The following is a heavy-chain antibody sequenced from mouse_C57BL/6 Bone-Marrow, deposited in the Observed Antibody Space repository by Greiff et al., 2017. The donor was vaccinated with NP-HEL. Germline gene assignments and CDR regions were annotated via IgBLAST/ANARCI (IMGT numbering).Heavy chain of an antibody. J-gene: IGHJ3*01. D-gene: IGHD1-1*01. CDR3: ARDYYGSRPFAY. Sequence: LKQPGAELVKPGASVKMSCKASGYTFTSYWITWVKQRPGQGLEWIGDIYPGSGSTNYNEKFKSKATLTVDTSSSTAYMQLSSLTSEDSAVYYCARDYYGSRPFAYWGQGTLVTVSA. CDR2: IYPGSGST. CDR1: GYTFTSYW. V-gene: IGHV1-55*01.